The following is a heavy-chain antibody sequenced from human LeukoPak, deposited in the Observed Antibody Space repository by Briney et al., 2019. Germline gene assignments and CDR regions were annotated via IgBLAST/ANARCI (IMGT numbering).Heavy chain of an antibody. V-gene: IGHV4-39*07. CDR1: GDSSDNNGFY. CDR2: IYYSGST. D-gene: IGHD1-1*01. J-gene: IGHJ4*02. CDR3: ARGTRGSDSSFDF. Sequence: TSETLSLTCTVSGDSSDNNGFYWGWIRQPPGKGLEWIGNIYYSGSTYYNPSLKSRVTTSVDTSKNQFSLKLSSATAADTAVYYCARGTRGSDSSFDFWGQGTLVTVSS.